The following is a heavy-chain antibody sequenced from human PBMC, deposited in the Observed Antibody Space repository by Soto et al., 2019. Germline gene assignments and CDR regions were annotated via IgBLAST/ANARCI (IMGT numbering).Heavy chain of an antibody. CDR1: GFTFRSYA. CDR2: ISHDGSNK. CDR3: AKDHRTTVTARGVWYFDY. D-gene: IGHD4-17*01. J-gene: IGHJ4*02. V-gene: IGHV3-30*18. Sequence: QVHLVESGGGVVQPGRSLRLSCAASGFTFRSYAMHWVRQAPGKGLEWVALISHDGSNKYYADSVKGRFTISRDTSKNTLYLQMNSLRDEDTAVYYCAKDHRTTVTARGVWYFDYWGQGTLVTVSS.